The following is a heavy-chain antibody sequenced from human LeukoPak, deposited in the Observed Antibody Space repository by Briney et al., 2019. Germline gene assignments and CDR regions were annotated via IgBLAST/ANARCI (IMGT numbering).Heavy chain of an antibody. CDR2: ISGGSDYM. J-gene: IGHJ4*02. D-gene: IGHD3/OR15-3a*01. CDR3: ARGTGYDFDY. CDR1: GFTFSFYY. V-gene: IGHV3-21*01. Sequence: PGGSLRLSCAASGFTFSFYYMNWVRQAPGKGLEWVSSISGGSDYMYYADSVRGRFTISRDNAKKSLYLQMNSLRAEDTAVYYCARGTGYDFDYWGQGTLVTVSS.